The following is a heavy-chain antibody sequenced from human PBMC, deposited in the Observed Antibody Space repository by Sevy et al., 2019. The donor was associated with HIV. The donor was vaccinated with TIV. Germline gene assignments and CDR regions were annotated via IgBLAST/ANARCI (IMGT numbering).Heavy chain of an antibody. D-gene: IGHD3-10*01. J-gene: IGHJ6*02. Sequence: SETLSLTCAVSGGSIRSSHWWSWVRQSPGKGLEWIGEIYYSGSRNYNLSLKSRLTISVDTSNNLFSLRLSSVTAADTAVYYCAREEYFYGSGTYGYGMDVWGQGTTVTVSS. CDR1: GGSIRSSHW. V-gene: IGHV4-4*02. CDR3: AREEYFYGSGTYGYGMDV. CDR2: IYYSGSR.